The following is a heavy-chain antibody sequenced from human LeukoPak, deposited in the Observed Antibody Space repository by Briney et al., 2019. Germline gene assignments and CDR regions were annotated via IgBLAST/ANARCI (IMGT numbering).Heavy chain of an antibody. V-gene: IGHV4-39*07. CDR1: GGSISSSSYY. CDR3: ARDGGIAVAVNWFDP. CDR2: IYYSGST. J-gene: IGHJ5*02. D-gene: IGHD6-19*01. Sequence: PSETLSLTCTVSGGSISSSSYYWGWIRQPPGKGLEWIGSIYYSGSTYYNPSLKSRVTISVDTSKNQFSLKLSSVTAADTAVYYCARDGGIAVAVNWFDPWGQGTLVTVSS.